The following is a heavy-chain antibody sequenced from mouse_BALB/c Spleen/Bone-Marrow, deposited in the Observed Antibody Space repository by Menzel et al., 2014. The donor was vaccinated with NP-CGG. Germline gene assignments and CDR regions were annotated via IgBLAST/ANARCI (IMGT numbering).Heavy chain of an antibody. CDR3: ARLLRLHYFDY. Sequence: EVQLVESGGGLVKPGGSLKLSCAASGFAFSSYDMSWVRQTPEKRLEWVATISSGGSYTYYPDSVKGRFTISRDNARNTLYLQMSSLRSEDTALYYCARLLRLHYFDYWGQGTTLTVSS. V-gene: IGHV5-9*02. J-gene: IGHJ2*01. CDR1: GFAFSSYD. D-gene: IGHD1-2*01. CDR2: ISSGGSYT.